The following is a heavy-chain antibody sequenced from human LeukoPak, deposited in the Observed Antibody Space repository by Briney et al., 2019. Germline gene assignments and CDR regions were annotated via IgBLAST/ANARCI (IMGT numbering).Heavy chain of an antibody. D-gene: IGHD2-8*01. Sequence: ASVKVSCKASGYTFTSYAMHRVRQAPGQRLEWMGWINAGNGNTKYSQKFQGRVTITRDTSASTAYMELSSLRSEDTAVYYCARDCTNGEGNWFDPWGQGTLVTVSS. CDR3: ARDCTNGEGNWFDP. CDR1: GYTFTSYA. CDR2: INAGNGNT. V-gene: IGHV1-3*01. J-gene: IGHJ5*02.